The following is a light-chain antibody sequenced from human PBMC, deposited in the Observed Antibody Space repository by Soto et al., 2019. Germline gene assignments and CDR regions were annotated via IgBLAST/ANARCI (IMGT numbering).Light chain of an antibody. J-gene: IGKJ1*01. V-gene: IGKV3-15*01. CDR1: QNVATN. CDR2: GAS. CDR3: QQYKNWPQT. Sequence: EAVLTQSPATLSVSPGEGATLSCRASQNVATNLAWCQQRPGQAPRLLIYGASKRAIGLPARFSGSGSGTEFTLTITSLQSEDFAVYYCQQYKNWPQTFGQGTKVDI.